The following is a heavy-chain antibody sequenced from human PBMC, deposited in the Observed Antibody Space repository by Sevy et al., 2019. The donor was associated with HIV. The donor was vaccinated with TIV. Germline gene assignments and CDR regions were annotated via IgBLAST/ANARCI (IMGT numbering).Heavy chain of an antibody. Sequence: GGSLRLSCAASGFTFSSYGTHWVRQAPGKGLEWVAVIWYDGSNKYYADSVKGRFTISRDNSKNTLYLQMNSLRAEDTAVYYCAKDGDGYSYGPYYFDYWGQGTLVTVSS. CDR2: IWYDGSNK. J-gene: IGHJ4*02. CDR1: GFTFSSYG. V-gene: IGHV3-33*06. CDR3: AKDGDGYSYGPYYFDY. D-gene: IGHD5-18*01.